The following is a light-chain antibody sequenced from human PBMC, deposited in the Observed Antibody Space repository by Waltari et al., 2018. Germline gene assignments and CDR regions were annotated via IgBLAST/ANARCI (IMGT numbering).Light chain of an antibody. V-gene: IGLV2-14*01. Sequence: QSALTQPASVSGSPGQSIPISCTGASSSVGDYNYASWYQQHPGKAPKLMIYEVSNRPSGVSNRFSGSKSGNTASLTISGLQAEDEADYYCSSYTSSSTLVFGTGTKVTV. CDR3: SSYTSSSTLV. J-gene: IGLJ1*01. CDR2: EVS. CDR1: SSSVGDYNY.